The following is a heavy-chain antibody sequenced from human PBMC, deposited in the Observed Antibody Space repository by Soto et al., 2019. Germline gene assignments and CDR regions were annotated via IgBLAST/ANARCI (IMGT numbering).Heavy chain of an antibody. D-gene: IGHD6-13*01. Sequence: GGSLRLSCAASGFTFSIYDMHWVRQAPGKGLEWVAVIRYDGSKKYYADSVKGRFTISRDNSKNTLYLQMNSLRAEDTAVYYCATRHSSSWYSCDYWGQGPLVTLSS. CDR1: GFTFSIYD. V-gene: IGHV3-30*02. CDR3: ATRHSSSWYSCDY. CDR2: IRYDGSKK. J-gene: IGHJ4*02.